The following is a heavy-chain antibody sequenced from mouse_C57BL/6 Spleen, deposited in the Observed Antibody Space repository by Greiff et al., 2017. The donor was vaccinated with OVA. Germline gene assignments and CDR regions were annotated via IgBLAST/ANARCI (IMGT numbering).Heavy chain of an antibody. CDR2: IYPGDGDT. Sequence: VKLVESGPELVKPGASVKISCKASGYAFSSSWMNWVKQRPGKGLEWIGRIYPGDGDTNYNGKFKGKATLTADKSSSTAYMQLSSLTSEDSAVYFCARWGEGGMDYWGQGTSVTVSS. J-gene: IGHJ4*01. V-gene: IGHV1-82*01. CDR3: ARWGEGGMDY. CDR1: GYAFSSSW.